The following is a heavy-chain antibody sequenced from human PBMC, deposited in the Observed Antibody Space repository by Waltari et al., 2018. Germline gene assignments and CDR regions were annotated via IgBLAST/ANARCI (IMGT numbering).Heavy chain of an antibody. V-gene: IGHV4-59*08. D-gene: IGHD2-2*01. Sequence: QVQLQESGPGLVKPSETLSLTCTVSGGSISSYYWSWIRQPPGKGLEWIGYIYYSGSTNYNPSLKSRVTISVDTSKNQFSLKLSSVTAADTAVYYCARQGPYCSSTSCYAGYYYYYGMDVWGQGTTVTVSS. CDR2: IYYSGST. CDR1: GGSISSYY. J-gene: IGHJ6*02. CDR3: ARQGPYCSSTSCYAGYYYYYGMDV.